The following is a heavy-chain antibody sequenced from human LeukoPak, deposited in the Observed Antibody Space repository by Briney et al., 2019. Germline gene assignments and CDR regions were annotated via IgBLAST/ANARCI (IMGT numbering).Heavy chain of an antibody. V-gene: IGHV3-7*03. CDR3: ARGGGLDV. J-gene: IGHJ6*02. CDR1: GFTFSSYW. CDR2: INHNGNVN. Sequence: GGSLRLSCAASGFTFSSYWMNWARQAPGKGLEWVASINHNGNVNYYVDSAKGRFTISRDDAKNSLYLQMSNLRAEDTAVYFCARGGGLDVWGQGATVTVSS. D-gene: IGHD3-16*01.